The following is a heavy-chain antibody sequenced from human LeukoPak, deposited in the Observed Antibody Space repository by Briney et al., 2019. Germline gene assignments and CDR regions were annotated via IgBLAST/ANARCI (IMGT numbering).Heavy chain of an antibody. Sequence: SQTLSLTCAISGDSVSSNSAAWNWIRQSPSRGLEWLGRTYYRSKWYNDYAVSVKSRITINPDTPKNQFSLQLNSVTPEDTAVYYCARGFWATTYYYYYYYMDVWGKGTTVTISS. CDR3: ARGFWATTYYYYYYYMDV. CDR1: GDSVSSNSAA. D-gene: IGHD5-12*01. V-gene: IGHV6-1*01. J-gene: IGHJ6*03. CDR2: TYYRSKWYN.